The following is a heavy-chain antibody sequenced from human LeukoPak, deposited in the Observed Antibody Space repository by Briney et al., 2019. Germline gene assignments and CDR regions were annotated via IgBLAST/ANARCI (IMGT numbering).Heavy chain of an antibody. J-gene: IGHJ4*02. CDR2: IYYSGST. D-gene: IGHD5-18*01. V-gene: IGHV4-59*01. Sequence: YWSWIRQPPGKGLEGMGYIYYSGSTNYNPSLKSRVTISVDTSKNQFSLKLSSVTAADTAVYYCARYSYDSFDYWGQGTLVTVSS. CDR1: Y. CDR3: ARYSYDSFDY.